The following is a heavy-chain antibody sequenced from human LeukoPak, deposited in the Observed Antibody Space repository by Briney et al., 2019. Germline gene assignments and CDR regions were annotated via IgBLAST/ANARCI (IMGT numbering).Heavy chain of an antibody. V-gene: IGHV3-43D*04. CDR2: ISWDGGST. Sequence: GGSLILSCAASGFTFDDYAMHWVRQAPGRGLEWVSLISWDGGSTYYADSVKGRFTISRDNSKNSLYLQMNSLRAEDTALYYCAKGALWFGEAVDYWGQGTLVTVSS. J-gene: IGHJ4*02. CDR1: GFTFDDYA. D-gene: IGHD3-10*01. CDR3: AKGALWFGEAVDY.